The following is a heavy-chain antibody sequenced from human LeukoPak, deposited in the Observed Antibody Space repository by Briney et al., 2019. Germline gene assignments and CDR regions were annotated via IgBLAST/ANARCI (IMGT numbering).Heavy chain of an antibody. J-gene: IGHJ6*02. D-gene: IGHD5-24*01. CDR2: LNPSGGSS. CDR3: ASVYKHGMDV. CDR1: GYTVTSYY. V-gene: IGHV1-46*01. Sequence: ASVKVSCKASGYTVTSYYMHWVRQAPGQGLEWMAILNPSGGSSNYAQKFQGRAALTRATSTGTVYMELSSLRSEDTAVYYCASVYKHGMDVWGQGTTVIVSS.